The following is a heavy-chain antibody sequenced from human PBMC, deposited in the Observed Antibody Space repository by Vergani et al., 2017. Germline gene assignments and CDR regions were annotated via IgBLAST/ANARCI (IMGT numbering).Heavy chain of an antibody. CDR3: ARTRGYYHYMDV. Sequence: EVQLVESGGGLVQPGRSLRLSCAASGFTFDDYAMHWVRQAPGKGLEWVSGISWNSGSIGYADSVKGRFTISRDNAKNSLYLQMNSLRAEDTALYYCARTRGYYHYMDVWGKGTTVTVSS. CDR2: ISWNSGSI. J-gene: IGHJ6*03. D-gene: IGHD1-14*01. CDR1: GFTFDDYA. V-gene: IGHV3-9*01.